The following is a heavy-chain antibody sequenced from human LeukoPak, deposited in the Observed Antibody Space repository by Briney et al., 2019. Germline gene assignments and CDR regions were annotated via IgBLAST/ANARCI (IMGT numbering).Heavy chain of an antibody. V-gene: IGHV4-39*01. CDR1: GGSISSSTYY. J-gene: IGHJ4*02. CDR3: ARRQVQQVEPIGGQFDY. D-gene: IGHD1-1*01. CDR2: IHYSGRT. Sequence: SETLSLTCTVSGGSISSSTYYWGWIRQPPGKGLEWLGTIHYSGRTSYNTSLKSRVTIYVDTSKNQFSLKVSSMTAADTAIYYCARRQVQQVEPIGGQFDYWGQGTLVTVSS.